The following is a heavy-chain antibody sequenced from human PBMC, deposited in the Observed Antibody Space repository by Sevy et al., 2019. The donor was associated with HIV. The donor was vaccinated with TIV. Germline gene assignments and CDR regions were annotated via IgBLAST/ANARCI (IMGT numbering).Heavy chain of an antibody. D-gene: IGHD2-2*01. CDR2: IYYSGST. V-gene: IGHV4-31*03. Sequence: SETLSLTCTVSGGSISSGGYYWSWIRQHPGKGLEWIGYIYYSGSTYYNPSLKSRVTISVDTSKNQFALKLSSVTAAETAVYYWAGGPLGYCSSTSCYRSFYYYGMDVWGQGTTVTVSS. J-gene: IGHJ6*02. CDR1: GGSISSGGYY. CDR3: AGGPLGYCSSTSCYRSFYYYGMDV.